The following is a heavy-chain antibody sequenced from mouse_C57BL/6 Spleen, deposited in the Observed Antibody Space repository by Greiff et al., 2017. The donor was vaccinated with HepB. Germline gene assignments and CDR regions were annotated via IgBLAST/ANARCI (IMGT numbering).Heavy chain of an antibody. V-gene: IGHV2-6*03. CDR1: GFSLTSYG. J-gene: IGHJ4*01. Sequence: QVQLQQSGPGLVAPSQSLSITCTVSGFSLTSYGVHWVRQPPGKGLEWLVVIWSDGSTTYNSALKSRLSISKDNSKSQVFLKMNSLQTDDTAMYYCARLDPLYYAMDYWGQGTSVTVSS. CDR2: IWSDGST. CDR3: ARLDPLYYAMDY.